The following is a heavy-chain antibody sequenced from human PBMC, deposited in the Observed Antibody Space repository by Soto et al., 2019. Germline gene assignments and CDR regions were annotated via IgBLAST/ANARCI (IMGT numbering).Heavy chain of an antibody. V-gene: IGHV1-69*08. D-gene: IGHD2-2*01. J-gene: IGHJ5*02. CDR3: ARERHCSSTSCYGGDYNWFDP. CDR1: GGTFSSYT. Sequence: VQLVQSGAEVKKPGSSVKVSCKASGGTFSSYTISWVRQAPGQGLEWMGRIIPILGIANYAQKFQGRVTITADKTTSTAYMELSSLRSEDTAVYYCARERHCSSTSCYGGDYNWFDPWCQGTLVTVSS. CDR2: IIPILGIA.